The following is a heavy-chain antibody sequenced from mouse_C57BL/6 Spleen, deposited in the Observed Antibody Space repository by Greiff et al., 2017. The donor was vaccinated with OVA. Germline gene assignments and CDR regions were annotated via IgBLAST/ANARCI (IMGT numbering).Heavy chain of an antibody. V-gene: IGHV1-15*01. Sequence: LQESGAELVRPGASVTLSCKASGYTFTDYEMHWVKQTPVHGLEWIGAIDPETGGTAYNQKFKGKAILTADKSSSTAYMELRSLTSEDSAVYYCNWDWFAYWGQGTLVTVSA. CDR2: IDPETGGT. J-gene: IGHJ3*01. D-gene: IGHD4-1*01. CDR1: GYTFTDYE. CDR3: NWDWFAY.